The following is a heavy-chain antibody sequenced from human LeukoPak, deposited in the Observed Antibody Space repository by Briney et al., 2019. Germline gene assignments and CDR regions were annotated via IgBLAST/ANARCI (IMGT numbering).Heavy chain of an antibody. J-gene: IGHJ4*02. CDR1: GFSFSSYA. Sequence: GGSLRLSCAASGFSFSSYAIHWVRQAPGKGLEWVAVISYDGSNKYYADSVKGRFTISRDNSKNTLYLQMNSLRAEDTAVYYCARDRLWLIFDYWGQGTLVTVSS. CDR2: ISYDGSNK. D-gene: IGHD5-24*01. CDR3: ARDRLWLIFDY. V-gene: IGHV3-30-3*01.